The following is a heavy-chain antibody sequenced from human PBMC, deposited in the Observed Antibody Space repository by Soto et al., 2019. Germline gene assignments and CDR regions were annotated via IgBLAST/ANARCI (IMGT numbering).Heavy chain of an antibody. V-gene: IGHV2-26*04. CDR3: ASTYSTSWNGFDP. J-gene: IGHJ5*02. D-gene: IGHD6-13*01. Sequence: QVTVKESGPVLVKPTETLTLTCTVSGFSLSNSGLGVRWIRQPPGKALEWLAHIFSNDEKSYSTSLNSRLTTSKDNSTGQVALTMTNIDPQDTPTYYCASTYSTSWNGFDPWGQGTLVTVSS. CDR2: IFSNDEK. CDR1: GFSLSNSGLG.